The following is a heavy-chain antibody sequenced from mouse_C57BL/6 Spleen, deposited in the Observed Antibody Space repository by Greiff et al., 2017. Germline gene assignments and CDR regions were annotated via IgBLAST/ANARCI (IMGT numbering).Heavy chain of an antibody. J-gene: IGHJ3*01. CDR2: IDPENGDT. CDR1: GFNIKDDY. Sequence: VQLQQSGAELVRPGASVKLSCTASGFNIKDDYMHWVKQRPEQGLEWIGWIDPENGDTEYASKFQGKATITADTSSNTAYLQLSSLTSEDTAVYYCTTGYDGSSGAWFAYWGQGTLVTVSA. D-gene: IGHD1-1*01. V-gene: IGHV14-4*01. CDR3: TTGYDGSSGAWFAY.